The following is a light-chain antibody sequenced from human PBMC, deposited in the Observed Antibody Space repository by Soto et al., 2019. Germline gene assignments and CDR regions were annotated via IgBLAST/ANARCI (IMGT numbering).Light chain of an antibody. CDR3: QQLNSYPFT. CDR2: AAS. V-gene: IGKV1-12*02. Sequence: SFVSASVGGRVNIPGRASQDISGWLAWFQQKPGKAPNLLIYAASILQSGVPSRFSGRGSGTDFTLTISGLQPEDFATYYCQQLNSYPFTFGQGTRLEIK. CDR1: QDISGW. J-gene: IGKJ5*01.